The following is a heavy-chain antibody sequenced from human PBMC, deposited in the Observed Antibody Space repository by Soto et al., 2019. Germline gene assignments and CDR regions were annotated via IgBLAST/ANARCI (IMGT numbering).Heavy chain of an antibody. D-gene: IGHD2-15*01. V-gene: IGHV2-70*04. CDR1: GFSLSTSGMR. J-gene: IGHJ4*02. Sequence: SGPTLVNPTQTLTLTCTFSGFSLSTSGMRVSWIRQPPGKALEWLARIDWDDDKFYNTFLKTRLTISKDSSKNQVVLTMTNMDPVDTATYYCARMFHCSGGTCPFDYWGQGALVTVSS. CDR3: ARMFHCSGGTCPFDY. CDR2: IDWDDDK.